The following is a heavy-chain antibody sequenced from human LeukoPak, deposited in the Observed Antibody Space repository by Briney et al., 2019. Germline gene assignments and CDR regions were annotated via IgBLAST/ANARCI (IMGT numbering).Heavy chain of an antibody. J-gene: IGHJ6*04. CDR2: IYSGGST. V-gene: IGHV3-53*01. Sequence: GGSLRLSCAASGFTVSSNYMSWVRQAPGEGLGWVSVIYSGGSTYYADSVKGRFTVSRDIAKNTVYLEMNDLRAEDTALYYCAREIGYYFDSDDSRLRGRLDVWGKGTSVTVSS. CDR3: AREIGYYFDSDDSRLRGRLDV. CDR1: GFTVSSNY. D-gene: IGHD3-22*01.